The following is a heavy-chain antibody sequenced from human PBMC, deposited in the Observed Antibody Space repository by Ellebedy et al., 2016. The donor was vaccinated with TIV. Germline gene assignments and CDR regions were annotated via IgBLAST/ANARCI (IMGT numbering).Heavy chain of an antibody. Sequence: PGGSLRLSCAASGFTFSSYWMSWVRQAPGKGLEWVANIKQDGSEKYYVDSVKGRFTISRDNAKNSLYLQMNSLRAEDTAVYYCACWSGDWNGPFDYWGPGTLVTVSS. CDR1: GFTFSSYW. CDR3: ACWSGDWNGPFDY. CDR2: IKQDGSEK. J-gene: IGHJ4*02. V-gene: IGHV3-7*01. D-gene: IGHD2-21*02.